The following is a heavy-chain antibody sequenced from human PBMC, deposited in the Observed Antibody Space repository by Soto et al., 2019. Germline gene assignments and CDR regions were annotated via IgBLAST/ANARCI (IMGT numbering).Heavy chain of an antibody. V-gene: IGHV4-61*01. D-gene: IGHD3-3*01. J-gene: IGHJ6*02. CDR1: GDSVTSDSYF. CDR3: ARYHYYDFWSGTLPVAYGMDV. CDR2: SYYSGYYSGST. Sequence: SETLSLTCTVSGDSVTSDSYFWSWIRQPPGKGLEWIGNSYYSGYYSGSTNYNPSLKSRVTISVDTSKNQFSPKLSSVTAADTAVYYCARYHYYDFWSGTLPVAYGMDVWGQGTTVTVSS.